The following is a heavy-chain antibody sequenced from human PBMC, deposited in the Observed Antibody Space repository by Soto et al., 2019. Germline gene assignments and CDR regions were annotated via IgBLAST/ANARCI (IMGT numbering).Heavy chain of an antibody. D-gene: IGHD3-10*01. Sequence: ASVKVSCKASGGTFSSYAISWVRHAPGQGLEWVGGIIPIFGTANYAQKFQGRVTITADESTSTAYMELSSLRSEDTAVYYCADGSREYYYYGMDVWGQGTTVTVSS. CDR3: ADGSREYYYYGMDV. V-gene: IGHV1-69*13. J-gene: IGHJ6*02. CDR2: IIPIFGTA. CDR1: GGTFSSYA.